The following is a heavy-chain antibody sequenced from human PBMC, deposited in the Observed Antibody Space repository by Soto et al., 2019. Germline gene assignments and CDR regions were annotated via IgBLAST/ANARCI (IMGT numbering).Heavy chain of an antibody. CDR1: GGSVSSGSYY. V-gene: IGHV4-61*01. Sequence: SETLSLTCTVSGGSVSSGSYYWSWIRQPPGKGLEWIGYIYYSGSTNYNPSLKSRVTISVDTSKNQFSLKLSSVTSADTAVYYCARNNYRITFGGVTVPRFAYWGQGPRVPVSS. J-gene: IGHJ4*02. CDR3: ARNNYRITFGGVTVPRFAY. D-gene: IGHD3-16*02. CDR2: IYYSGST.